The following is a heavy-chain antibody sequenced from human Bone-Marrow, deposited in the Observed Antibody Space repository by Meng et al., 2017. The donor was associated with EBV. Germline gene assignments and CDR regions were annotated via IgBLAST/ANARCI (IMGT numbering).Heavy chain of an antibody. Sequence: GGCVVQPRGALRLSLGTAGFTCDDYVMHWVRQAPGKGLEWVSLISWDGGSTYYADSVRGRFTISRDNSRSTMFLQMNSLRVEDTVVYYCAKGNGVVDDWGQGTLVTVSS. CDR1: GFTCDDYV. CDR2: ISWDGGST. V-gene: IGHV3-43D*03. J-gene: IGHJ4*02. D-gene: IGHD3-16*02. CDR3: AKGNGVVDD.